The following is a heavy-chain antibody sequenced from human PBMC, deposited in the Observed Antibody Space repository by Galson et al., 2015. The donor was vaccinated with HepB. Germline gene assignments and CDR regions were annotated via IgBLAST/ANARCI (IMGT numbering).Heavy chain of an antibody. CDR2: ISYDGSYK. CDR3: AKEPPSNSSSWYANWFDP. D-gene: IGHD6-13*01. Sequence: SLRLSCAASGFTFSSYAMHWVRQAPGKALEWVAVISYDGSYKYYADSLKGRFTISRDNSKNTLYLQMNNLRAEDTAVYYCAKEPPSNSSSWYANWFDPWGQGTLVTVSS. J-gene: IGHJ5*02. V-gene: IGHV3-30*18. CDR1: GFTFSSYA.